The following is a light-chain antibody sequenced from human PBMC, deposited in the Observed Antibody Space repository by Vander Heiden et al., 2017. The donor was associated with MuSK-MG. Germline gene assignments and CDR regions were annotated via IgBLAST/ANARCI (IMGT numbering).Light chain of an antibody. CDR2: LGS. CDR1: QSLLHSNVYNY. V-gene: IGKV2-28*01. Sequence: DIVITQSPLSLPVTPGEPASISCRSSQSLLHSNVYNYLDWYLQKPGQSPQLLIYLGSNRASGVPDRFSGSGSGTDFTLKISRVEAEDVGVYYCRQALQTPRTFGQGTKMDIK. CDR3: RQALQTPRT. J-gene: IGKJ2*01.